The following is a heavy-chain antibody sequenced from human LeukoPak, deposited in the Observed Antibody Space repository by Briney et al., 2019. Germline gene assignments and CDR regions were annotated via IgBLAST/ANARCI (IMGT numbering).Heavy chain of an antibody. CDR3: ARNSGYDFGLLW. Sequence: PGGYLRLYCAASGFTFSSYSMNWVRQAPGKGLEWVSSISSSSSYIYYADSVKGRFTISRDNAKNSLYLQMNSLRAEDTAVYYCARNSGYDFGLLWWGQGTLVTVSS. J-gene: IGHJ4*02. CDR2: ISSSSSYI. CDR1: GFTFSSYS. V-gene: IGHV3-21*01. D-gene: IGHD5-12*01.